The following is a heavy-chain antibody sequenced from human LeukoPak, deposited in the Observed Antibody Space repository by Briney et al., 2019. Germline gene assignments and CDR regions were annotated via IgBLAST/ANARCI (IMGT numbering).Heavy chain of an antibody. Sequence: GGSLRLSCAASGFTFNTYTMNWVRQAPGKGLEWVSYISGSSGIIDYADSVRGRFTISRDNAKNSLYLQMNSLRAEDTAVYYCAKDVGKWESLHFFDYWGQGTLVTVSS. CDR3: AKDVGKWESLHFFDY. J-gene: IGHJ4*02. CDR1: GFTFNTYT. CDR2: ISGSSGII. D-gene: IGHD1-26*01. V-gene: IGHV3-48*01.